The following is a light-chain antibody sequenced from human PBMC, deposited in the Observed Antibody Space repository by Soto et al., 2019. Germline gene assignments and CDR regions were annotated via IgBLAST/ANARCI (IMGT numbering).Light chain of an antibody. CDR2: GAS. CDR3: QHCGSYPRT. V-gene: IGKV3-20*01. Sequence: ELVLTQSPGTLSLSPGERATLSCRASQSVRNNFLAWYQQKPGQAPRLLIYGASNRATGVPDRFSGGESGTDFTLTIRRLEPEDFAVYYCQHCGSYPRTVGQGTKVDSK. CDR1: QSVRNNF. J-gene: IGKJ1*01.